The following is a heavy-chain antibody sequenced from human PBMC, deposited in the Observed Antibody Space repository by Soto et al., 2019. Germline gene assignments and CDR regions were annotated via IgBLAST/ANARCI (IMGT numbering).Heavy chain of an antibody. D-gene: IGHD3-16*02. CDR3: TKQGKDYDYIWGSYRHVDY. Sequence: GGSLRLSCAASGFTFSNAWMSWVRQAPGKGLEWVGRIKSKTDGGTTDYAAPVKGRFTISRDDSKNTLYLQMNSLKTEDTAVYYCTKQGKDYDYIWGSYRHVDYWGQGTLVTVSS. CDR1: GFTFSNAW. J-gene: IGHJ4*02. V-gene: IGHV3-15*01. CDR2: IKSKTDGGTT.